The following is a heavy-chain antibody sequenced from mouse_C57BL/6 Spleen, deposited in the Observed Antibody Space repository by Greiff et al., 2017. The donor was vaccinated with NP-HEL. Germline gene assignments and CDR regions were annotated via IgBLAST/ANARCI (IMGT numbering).Heavy chain of an antibody. D-gene: IGHD4-1*02. CDR3: ARSEVNWDGGAY. Sequence: QVQLQQSGAELVKPGASVKISCKASGYAFSSYWMNWVKQRPGKGLEWIGQLYPGDGDTNYNGKFKGKATLTADKSSSTAYMQLSSLTSEDSAVYFCARSEVNWDGGAYWGQGTLVTVSA. CDR1: GYAFSSYW. CDR2: LYPGDGDT. J-gene: IGHJ3*01. V-gene: IGHV1-80*01.